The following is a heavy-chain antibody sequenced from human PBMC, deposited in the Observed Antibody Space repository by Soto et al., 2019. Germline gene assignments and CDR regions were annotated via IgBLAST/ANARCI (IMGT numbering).Heavy chain of an antibody. J-gene: IGHJ6*02. D-gene: IGHD5-18*01. CDR3: ARISSVDPYGYVNGGLDV. Sequence: SETLSLTCTVSGGSINTFYWSWVRQPAGKGLEWIGRIFSSGSTSFNPSLESRVAMSVDTSKNHFSLSLRSVTAADTAVYFCARISSVDPYGYVNGGLDVWGQGTTVTVSS. V-gene: IGHV4-4*07. CDR2: IFSSGST. CDR1: GGSINTFY.